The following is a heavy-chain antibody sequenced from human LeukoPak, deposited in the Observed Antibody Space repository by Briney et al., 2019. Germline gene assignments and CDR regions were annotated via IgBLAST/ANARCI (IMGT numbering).Heavy chain of an antibody. CDR2: IFYSGTP. CDR1: GGSISTNSYY. J-gene: IGHJ3*02. Sequence: PSETLSLTCTVSGGSISTNSYYWGWIRQPPGKGLEWIGSIFYSGTPYYNPSLKSRVTISVDTSKNQFSLKLSSVTAADTTVYYCAGRDPRNRDAFDIWGQGTMVTVSS. V-gene: IGHV4-39*01. D-gene: IGHD1-14*01. CDR3: AGRDPRNRDAFDI.